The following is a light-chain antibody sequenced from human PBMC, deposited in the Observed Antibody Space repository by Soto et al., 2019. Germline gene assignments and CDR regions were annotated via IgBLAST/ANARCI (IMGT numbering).Light chain of an antibody. CDR2: EVD. Sequence: QSVLTQPASVSGSPGQSLTISCTGTYTDVGGYNRVSWYQHHAGKGPKMLIFEVDNRPSGISDRFSGSKSGDTASLTISDLQAEDEADYYCVSYIESSLTHWVFGGGTKVTVL. V-gene: IGLV2-14*01. CDR1: YTDVGGYNR. CDR3: VSYIESSLTHWV. J-gene: IGLJ3*02.